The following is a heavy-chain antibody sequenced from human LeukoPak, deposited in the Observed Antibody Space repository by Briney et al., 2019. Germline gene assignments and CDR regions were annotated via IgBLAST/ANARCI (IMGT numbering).Heavy chain of an antibody. CDR2: ISTTDDRM. CDR3: ARVQRLLGNAYGIDY. CDR1: GFTFSNYG. D-gene: IGHD3-10*01. V-gene: IGHV3-48*03. Sequence: GGSLRLSCAASGFTFSNYGMIWVRQAPGKGLEGVSYISTTDDRMNYADYVKGRFTISRDNAKNSLFLQTNSLRVEDTAIYYCARVQRLLGNAYGIDYWGQGTLVTVSS. J-gene: IGHJ4*02.